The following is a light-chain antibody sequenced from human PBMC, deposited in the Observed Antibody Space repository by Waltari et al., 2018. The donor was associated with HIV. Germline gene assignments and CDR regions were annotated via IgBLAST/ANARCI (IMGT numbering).Light chain of an antibody. V-gene: IGLV2-14*03. CDR2: DVS. J-gene: IGLJ1*01. CDR3: SSYTSSSTLGV. CDR1: SSDIGGYNY. Sequence: QSALTQPASVSGSPGQSITISCTGTSSDIGGYNYVSWYQQHPGKAPKHMISDVSHRPSGVSNRSVGSKSGNTASLTISGLQAEDEADYYCSSYTSSSTLGVFGSGTKVTVL.